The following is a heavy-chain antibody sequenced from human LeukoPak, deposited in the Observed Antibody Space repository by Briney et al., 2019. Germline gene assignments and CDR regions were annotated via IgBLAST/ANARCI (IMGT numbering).Heavy chain of an antibody. CDR3: ARQTHGVDGTEGIDY. J-gene: IGHJ4*02. CDR1: GYSFTSYW. Sequence: GESLKISCKGSGYSFTSYWIGWVRQMPGKGLEWMGIIYPGDSDTRYSPSFQGQVTISADKSISTAYLQWSSLKASDTAMYYCARQTHGVDGTEGIDYWGQGTLVTVSS. CDR2: IYPGDSDT. D-gene: IGHD6-19*01. V-gene: IGHV5-51*01.